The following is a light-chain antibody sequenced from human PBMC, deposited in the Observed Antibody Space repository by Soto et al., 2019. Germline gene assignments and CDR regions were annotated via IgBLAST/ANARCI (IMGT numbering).Light chain of an antibody. CDR3: QQRHMWPIT. Sequence: EVVFTQSPVTLSLSPVERATLSCRASQSFRGLLAWYQQKPGQAPRLLIYDAYNRATGIPPRFSGSGSGTDFTLTISSLEPEGSAVYYCQQRHMWPITFGQGTRLE. CDR2: DAY. V-gene: IGKV3-11*01. CDR1: QSFRGL. J-gene: IGKJ5*01.